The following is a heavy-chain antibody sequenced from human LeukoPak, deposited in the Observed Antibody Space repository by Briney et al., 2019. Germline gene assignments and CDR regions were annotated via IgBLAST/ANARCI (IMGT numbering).Heavy chain of an antibody. CDR3: ARDRGPHGSSTNSGAFDI. V-gene: IGHV3-69-1*02. Sequence: GGSLRLSCAASGFSVSNYYMTWIRQPPGKGLEWVSYIAWSNTVFYADSVAGRFTIPRDNAENSLYLQLNSLRVEDTAIYYCARDRGPHGSSTNSGAFDIWGQGTVVNVSS. CDR1: GFSVSNYY. J-gene: IGHJ3*02. CDR2: IAWSNTV. D-gene: IGHD1-26*01.